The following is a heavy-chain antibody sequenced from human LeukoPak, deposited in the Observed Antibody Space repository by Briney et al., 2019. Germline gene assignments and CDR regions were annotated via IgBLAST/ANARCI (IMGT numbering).Heavy chain of an antibody. D-gene: IGHD1-26*01. CDR1: GYTFTSYA. V-gene: IGHV1-3*01. CDR3: ARPSGLLDSHDAFDI. J-gene: IGHJ3*02. Sequence: ASVKVSCKASGYTFTSYAMHWVRQAPGQRLEWMGWINAGNGNTKYSQEFQGRVTMTRNTSISTAYMELSSLRSDDTAVYYCARPSGLLDSHDAFDIWGQGTMVTVSS. CDR2: INAGNGNT.